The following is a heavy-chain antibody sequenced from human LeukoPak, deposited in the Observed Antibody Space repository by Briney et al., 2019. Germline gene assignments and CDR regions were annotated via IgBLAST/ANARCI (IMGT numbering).Heavy chain of an antibody. CDR1: GFTFSNYW. CDR3: AREPVRKRWFDS. D-gene: IGHD3-10*01. V-gene: IGHV3-7*03. J-gene: IGHJ5*01. Sequence: GGSLRLSCTASGFTFSNYWMSWVRQAPNKGLEWVANIKYDGSEKYYVDSVKGRLTISRDNAKNSLYLQMNSLRAEDTAVYYCAREPVRKRWFDSWGQGILVTVSS. CDR2: IKYDGSEK.